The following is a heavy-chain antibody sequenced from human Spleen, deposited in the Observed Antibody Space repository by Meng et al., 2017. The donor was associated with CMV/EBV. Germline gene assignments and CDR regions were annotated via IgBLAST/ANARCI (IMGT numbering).Heavy chain of an antibody. CDR2: ISGSGVNT. CDR1: GFTFISYA. D-gene: IGHD3-16*01. J-gene: IGHJ4*02. V-gene: IGHV3-23*01. CDR3: AKGDDYVWGTPFDH. Sequence: GESLKISCAASGFTFISYAMSWVRQAPGKGLEWVSVISGSGVNTHYADPVKGRFTISRDNSKNTLYLQMNSLRAEDTAVYYCAKGDDYVWGTPFDHWGQGTLVTVSS.